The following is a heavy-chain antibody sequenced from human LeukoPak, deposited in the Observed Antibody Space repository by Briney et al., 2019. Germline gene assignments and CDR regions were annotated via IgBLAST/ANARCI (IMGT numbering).Heavy chain of an antibody. Sequence: ASVKVSCKASGYTLSNYDISWVRQAPGQGLEWMGWISVYNGNTKYAQKFQGRVTMTTDTSTNTAYMELRSLRSDDTAVYYCAREIAAAEHAFDIWGQGTMVTVSS. J-gene: IGHJ3*02. V-gene: IGHV1-18*01. CDR2: ISVYNGNT. CDR1: GYTLSNYD. D-gene: IGHD6-13*01. CDR3: AREIAAAEHAFDI.